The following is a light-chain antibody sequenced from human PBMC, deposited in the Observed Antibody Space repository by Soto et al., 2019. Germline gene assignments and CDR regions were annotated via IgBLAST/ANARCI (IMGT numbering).Light chain of an antibody. J-gene: IGLJ2*01. CDR2: EVS. V-gene: IGLV2-8*01. Sequence: QSALTQPPSASGSPGQSVTISCTGTSSDVGNYNYVSWYQQHPGKAPKLMIYEVSKWPSGVPDRFSGSKSGNTASLTVSGLQSEDEADYYCSSNAGSIIVVFGGGTKLTVL. CDR1: SSDVGNYNY. CDR3: SSNAGSIIVV.